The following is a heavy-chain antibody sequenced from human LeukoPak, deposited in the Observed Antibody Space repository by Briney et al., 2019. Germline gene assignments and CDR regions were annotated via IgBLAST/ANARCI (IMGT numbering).Heavy chain of an antibody. CDR2: INTNTGNP. D-gene: IGHD3-10*01. Sequence: ASVKVSCKASGYTFTSYAMNWVRQAPGQGLEWMGWINTNTGNPTYAQGFTGRFVFSLDTSVSTAYLQISSLKAEDTAVYYCARGRLISSVRGDNWFDPWGQGTLVTVSS. V-gene: IGHV7-4-1*02. J-gene: IGHJ5*02. CDR1: GYTFTSYA. CDR3: ARGRLISSVRGDNWFDP.